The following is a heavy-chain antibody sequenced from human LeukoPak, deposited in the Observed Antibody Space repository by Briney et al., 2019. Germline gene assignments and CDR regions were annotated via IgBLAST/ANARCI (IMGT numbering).Heavy chain of an antibody. J-gene: IGHJ2*01. CDR3: AKQSYGDWDFDL. CDR1: GYNFDTYW. Sequence: PGESLKISCKASGYNFDTYWIGWVRQMPGKGLEWMGNIFPADSDTRYSPSFQGQVTISVDKSISTAYLQWSSLQASDTAMYYCAKQSYGDWDFDLWGRGTLVTVSS. CDR2: IFPADSDT. V-gene: IGHV5-51*01. D-gene: IGHD3-10*01.